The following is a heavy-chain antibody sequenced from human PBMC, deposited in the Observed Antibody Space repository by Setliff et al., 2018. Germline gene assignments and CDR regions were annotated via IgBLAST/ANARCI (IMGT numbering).Heavy chain of an antibody. V-gene: IGHV3-33*08. J-gene: IGHJ6*03. D-gene: IGHD2-15*01. CDR1: GFTFSTYR. CDR3: ARDLGARYCSGGSCSHYYYYYYMDV. Sequence: GGSLRLSCAASGFTFSTYRMHWVRQAPGKGLEWVAIIWDDGGNKYHADSVKGRFTISRDNAKNTLYLQMNSLRAEDTAVYYCARDLGARYCSGGSCSHYYYYYYMDVWGKGTTVTVSS. CDR2: IWDDGGNK.